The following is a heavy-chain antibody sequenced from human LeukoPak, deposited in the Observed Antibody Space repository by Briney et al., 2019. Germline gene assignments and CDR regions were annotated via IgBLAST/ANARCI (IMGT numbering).Heavy chain of an antibody. Sequence: LPGGSLRLSCEVSGFIFSTYAMSWVRQAPEKGLEWVSTISGSGGSTYYADSVKGRFTISRDNAKNSLYLQMNSLRAEDTAVYYCARSLGSVTIDYWGQGTLVTVSS. D-gene: IGHD4-17*01. V-gene: IGHV3-23*01. CDR3: ARSLGSVTIDY. J-gene: IGHJ4*02. CDR1: GFIFSTYA. CDR2: ISGSGGST.